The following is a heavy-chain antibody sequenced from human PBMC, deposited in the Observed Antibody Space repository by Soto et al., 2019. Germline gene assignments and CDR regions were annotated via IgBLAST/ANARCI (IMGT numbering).Heavy chain of an antibody. D-gene: IGHD3-22*01. J-gene: IGHJ3*02. CDR2: IDPSDSYT. CDR1: VCSFTSYF. V-gene: IGHV5-10-1*01. Sequence: VXICCKACVCSFTSYFISWVRQMPWKGLEGMGRIDPSDSYTNYSPSFQGHVTISADKSISTAYLQWSSLKASDTAMYYCARSDDYYDSSGYYYHNAFDIWGQGTMVTVSS. CDR3: ARSDDYYDSSGYYYHNAFDI.